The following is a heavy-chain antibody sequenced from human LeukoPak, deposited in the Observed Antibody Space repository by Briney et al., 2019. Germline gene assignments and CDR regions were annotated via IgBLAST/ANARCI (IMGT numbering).Heavy chain of an antibody. J-gene: IGHJ6*02. Sequence: GGSLRLSCAASGFTVSSNYMSWVRQAPGKGLEWVSVIYSGGSTYYADSVKGRFTIYRDNSKNTLYLQMNSLRAEDTAVYYCARTDGWTKRHYYYYGMDVWGQGTTVTVSS. CDR2: IYSGGST. D-gene: IGHD5-24*01. CDR3: ARTDGWTKRHYYYYGMDV. CDR1: GFTVSSNY. V-gene: IGHV3-66*01.